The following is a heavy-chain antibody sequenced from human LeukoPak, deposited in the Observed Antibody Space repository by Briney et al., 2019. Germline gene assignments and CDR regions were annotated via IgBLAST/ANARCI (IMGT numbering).Heavy chain of an antibody. CDR2: INSDGSRT. CDR1: GFTFNSYW. CDR3: ARENTMVRGVISWRFDY. D-gene: IGHD3-10*01. J-gene: IGHJ4*02. Sequence: GGSLRLSCAASGFTFNSYWMHWVRQVPGKGLVWVSRINSDGSRTNYVDSAKGRFTISRDNAKNTLYLQMNSLRAEDTALYYCARENTMVRGVISWRFDYWGQGTLATVSS. V-gene: IGHV3-74*01.